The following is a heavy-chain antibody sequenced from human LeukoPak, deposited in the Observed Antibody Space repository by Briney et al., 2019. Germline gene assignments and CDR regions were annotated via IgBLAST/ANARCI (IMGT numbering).Heavy chain of an antibody. J-gene: IGHJ3*02. V-gene: IGHV4-30-4*01. Sequence: PQTLSLTCTVSGGSTSSGDYYWSWIRQSPGKGLEWIGYIYYSGSTYYNPSLKSRVTISVDTSKNQFSLKLTSVTAADTAVYYCARARHIVAVTAFPGAFDIWGQGTMVTVSS. CDR3: ARARHIVAVTAFPGAFDI. CDR2: IYYSGST. CDR1: GGSTSSGDYY. D-gene: IGHD2-21*02.